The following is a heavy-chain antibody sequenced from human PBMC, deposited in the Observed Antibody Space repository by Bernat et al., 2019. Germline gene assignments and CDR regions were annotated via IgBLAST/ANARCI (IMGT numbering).Heavy chain of an antibody. CDR3: ERLQWYYYDSSGYDDFDI. CDR1: GGSISSSSYY. Sequence: QPQLQESGLGLVKPSETLSLTCTVSGGSISSSSYYWGWIRLPPGKGLEWIGSIYYRGSTYSNPSLKCRVTISVDTSKNQFSLMLRSVTAADTAVYYCERLQWYYYDSSGYDDFDIWGQGTMVTVSS. CDR2: IYYRGST. J-gene: IGHJ3*02. D-gene: IGHD3-22*01. V-gene: IGHV4-39*01.